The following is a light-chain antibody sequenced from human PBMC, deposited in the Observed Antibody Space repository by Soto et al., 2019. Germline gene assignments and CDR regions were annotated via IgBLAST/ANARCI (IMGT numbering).Light chain of an antibody. J-gene: IGLJ1*01. V-gene: IGLV2-23*01. CDR2: EGS. CDR3: CSYSDSATYV. Sequence: QSVLSQPASVSGSPRQTITIYCIGTSSDIGSYDLVSWYQQHPGKAPKLMIYEGSKRPSGISDRFSGSKSGITASLTIFGLQAEDEAEYYCCSYSDSATYVFGTGTKLTVL. CDR1: SSDIGSYDL.